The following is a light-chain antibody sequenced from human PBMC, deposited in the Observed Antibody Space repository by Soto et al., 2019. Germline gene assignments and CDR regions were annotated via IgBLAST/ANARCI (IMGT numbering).Light chain of an antibody. J-gene: IGKJ4*01. CDR3: QQYGSSPLT. CDR1: QTVNNNY. V-gene: IGKV3-20*01. Sequence: ELVLTQSPGTLSLSPGERATLSCRASQTVNNNYLAWYQQIPGQAPRLLTSGASGRATGTPDRFSGSASGTDFTLTISRLEPEDFAVHYCQQYGSSPLTFGGGTKV. CDR2: GAS.